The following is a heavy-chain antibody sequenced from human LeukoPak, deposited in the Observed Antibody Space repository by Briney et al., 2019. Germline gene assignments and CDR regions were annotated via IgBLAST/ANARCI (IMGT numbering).Heavy chain of an antibody. Sequence: PSETLSLTCSVSGVSVSSYYWSWIRQPAGKGLEWIGRIYPSGTTHYNPSLKSRVTMSVDTSKNQFSLKLTSVTAADTAVYYCADDFGDWGQGTLVTVSS. V-gene: IGHV4-4*07. D-gene: IGHD4-17*01. CDR3: ADDFGD. J-gene: IGHJ4*02. CDR2: IYPSGTT. CDR1: GVSVSSYY.